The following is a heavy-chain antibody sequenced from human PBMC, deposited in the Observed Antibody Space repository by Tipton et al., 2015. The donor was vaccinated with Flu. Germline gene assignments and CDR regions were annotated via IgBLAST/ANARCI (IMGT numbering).Heavy chain of an antibody. CDR1: GGSFSGYY. Sequence: TLSLTCAVYGGSFSGYYWSWIRQPPGKGLEWIGEINHSGSTNYNPSLKSRVTISVDTSKSQFSLRLTSVTATDTAVYYCATVTSFYFFFDSWGQGTLVAVSS. CDR2: INHSGST. V-gene: IGHV4-34*01. J-gene: IGHJ4*02. CDR3: ATVTSFYFFFDS. D-gene: IGHD2-2*01.